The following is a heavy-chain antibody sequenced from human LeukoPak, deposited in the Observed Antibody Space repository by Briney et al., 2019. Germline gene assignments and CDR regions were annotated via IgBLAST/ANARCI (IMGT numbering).Heavy chain of an antibody. D-gene: IGHD3/OR15-3a*01. CDR1: GFSVHTNY. CDR3: ARADGTGGPYDY. CDR2: INSGGTT. Sequence: GGSLRLSCAASGFSVHTNYISWVRQAPGKGLEWVSIINSGGTTYHADSVKGRFITSRDLSKNTVSLQMNSLRAEDTAVYYCARADGTGGPYDYWGQGTLVTVSS. J-gene: IGHJ4*02. V-gene: IGHV3-53*01.